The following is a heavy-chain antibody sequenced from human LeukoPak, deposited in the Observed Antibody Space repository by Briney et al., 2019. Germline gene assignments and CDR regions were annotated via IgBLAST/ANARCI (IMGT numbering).Heavy chain of an antibody. CDR2: ISGSGGST. CDR1: GFTFSSYA. J-gene: IGHJ4*02. CDR3: AKAGTMIVVANYFDY. D-gene: IGHD3-22*01. V-gene: IGHV3-23*01. Sequence: GGSLRLSCAASGFTFSSYAMSWVRQAPGKGLEWVSAISGSGGSTYYADSVKGRFTISRDNSKNTLYLQMNSLRAEDTAVYYCAKAGTMIVVANYFDYWGQGTLVTVSS.